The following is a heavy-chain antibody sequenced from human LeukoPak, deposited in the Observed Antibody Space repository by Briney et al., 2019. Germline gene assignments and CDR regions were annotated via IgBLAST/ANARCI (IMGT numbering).Heavy chain of an antibody. D-gene: IGHD6-13*01. Sequence: KPGESLKISCKGSGYSFTSYWIGWVRQMPGKGLEWMGIIYPGDSDTRYSPSFQGQVTISADKSISTAYLQWSSLKASDTAMYYCARQRVIAAADTYYYYGMDVWGQGTTVTVSS. V-gene: IGHV5-51*01. CDR2: IYPGDSDT. CDR1: GYSFTSYW. CDR3: ARQRVIAAADTYYYYGMDV. J-gene: IGHJ6*02.